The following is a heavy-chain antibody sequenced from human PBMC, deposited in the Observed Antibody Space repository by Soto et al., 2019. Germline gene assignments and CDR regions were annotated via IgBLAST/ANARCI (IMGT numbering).Heavy chain of an antibody. V-gene: IGHV3-30*17. CDR3: ARDPTGGYFHYDY. Sequence: VGSLRLSGAASGFSLRDYGMHWVRQAPGKGLEYVAAVSDDGSEQYYADSVRGRFTISRDNSKNTVYLQLDSLTTGDTAVYYCARDPTGGYFHYDYWGQGALVTVSS. D-gene: IGHD1-26*01. CDR2: VSDDGSEQ. J-gene: IGHJ4*02. CDR1: GFSLRDYG.